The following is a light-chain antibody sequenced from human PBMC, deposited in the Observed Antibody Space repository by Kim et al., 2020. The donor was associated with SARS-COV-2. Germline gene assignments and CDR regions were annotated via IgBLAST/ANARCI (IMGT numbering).Light chain of an antibody. V-gene: IGKV4-1*01. CDR1: QSVLYSPNNKNY. J-gene: IGKJ4*01. Sequence: DIVMTQSPDSLAVSLGERATMNCKSSQSVLYSPNNKNYLAWYQQKPGQSPRLLIYWASTRESGVPDRFSGSGSGTDFTLTISNLQAEDVSVYYCQHYVSPPLTFGGGTKVDIK. CDR3: QHYVSPPLT. CDR2: WAS.